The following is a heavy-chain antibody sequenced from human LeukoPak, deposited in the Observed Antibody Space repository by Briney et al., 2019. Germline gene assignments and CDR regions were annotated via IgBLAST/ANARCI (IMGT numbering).Heavy chain of an antibody. CDR3: ARVGSSSWYRYFDY. V-gene: IGHV4-30-2*01. Sequence: SETLSLTCAVSGGSISSGGYSWSWNRQPPGKGLEWIGYIYHSGSTYYNPSLKSRVTISVDRSKNQFSLKLSSVTAADTAVYYCARVGSSSWYRYFDYWGQGTLVTVSS. D-gene: IGHD6-13*01. J-gene: IGHJ4*02. CDR2: IYHSGST. CDR1: GGSISSGGYS.